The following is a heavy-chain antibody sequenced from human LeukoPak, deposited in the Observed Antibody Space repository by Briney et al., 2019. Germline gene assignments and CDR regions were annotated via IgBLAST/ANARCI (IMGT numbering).Heavy chain of an antibody. CDR2: ISWNSGSR. J-gene: IGHJ5*02. Sequence: PGRSLRLSCTASGFTFDAYAMHWVRQPPGKGLEWVSGISWNSGSRGYADSVKGRFTISRDNAKNSLYLQMNSLRAEDTAVYYCARDVTYYGGDWFDPWGQGTLVTVSS. V-gene: IGHV3-9*01. CDR3: ARDVTYYGGDWFDP. D-gene: IGHD4-23*01. CDR1: GFTFDAYA.